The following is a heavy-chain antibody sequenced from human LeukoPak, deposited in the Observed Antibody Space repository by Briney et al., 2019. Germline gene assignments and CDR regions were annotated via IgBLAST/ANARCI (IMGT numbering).Heavy chain of an antibody. J-gene: IGHJ3*02. CDR3: AKDRFPVEIYAFDI. V-gene: IGHV3-53*01. Sequence: GGSLRLSCAASGFDVGRNYMTWVRQAPGKGLEWVSFIYSGGATYYADSVRGRFTISRDSSKNTLYLQMNSLRVEDTAVYYCAKDRFPVEIYAFDIWGQGTMVTVSS. D-gene: IGHD2-21*01. CDR2: IYSGGAT. CDR1: GFDVGRNY.